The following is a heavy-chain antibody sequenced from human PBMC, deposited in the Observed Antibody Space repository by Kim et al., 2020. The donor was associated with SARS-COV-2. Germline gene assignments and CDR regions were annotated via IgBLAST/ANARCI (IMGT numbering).Heavy chain of an antibody. D-gene: IGHD3-16*02. CDR2: IDWDDDK. CDR3: ARILYDSVWRSYRDFDS. CDR1: GFSLSTSGMC. V-gene: IGHV2-70*01. J-gene: IGHJ4*02. Sequence: SGPTLVKPTQTLTLTCTFSGFSLSTSGMCVSWIRQPPGKALEWLALIDWDDDKYYSTSLKTRLTIAKDTTKNQVVLPMTNMDPVDTATYYCARILYDSVWRSYRDFDSWGQGTLVTVSS.